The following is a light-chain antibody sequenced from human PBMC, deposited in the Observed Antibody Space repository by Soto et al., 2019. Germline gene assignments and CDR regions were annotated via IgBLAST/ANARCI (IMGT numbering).Light chain of an antibody. CDR2: MAS. CDR1: QSADVW. Sequence: DIQMTQSPSTLSASVGDRVTITCRASQSADVWVAWYQQKPGKAPKVLIYMASSLESGVPSRFSGAGSGTEFTLTISSLQPDDFATYYCQQYKTYWTFGQGTKVEIK. J-gene: IGKJ1*01. CDR3: QQYKTYWT. V-gene: IGKV1-5*03.